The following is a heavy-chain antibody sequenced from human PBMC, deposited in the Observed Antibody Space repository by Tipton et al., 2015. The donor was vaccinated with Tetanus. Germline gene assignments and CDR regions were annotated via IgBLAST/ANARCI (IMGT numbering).Heavy chain of an antibody. CDR3: ARDSNFYSYSYKGMDV. V-gene: IGHV4-61*08. D-gene: IGHD4-11*01. CDR2: VFHSGST. Sequence: TLSLTCSVSGGSLRSDDYQWNWIRQPPGKGLEWIGYVFHSGSTKYNPSLKSRVTISVDTSKNQFSLKLRSVTAADTAVYYCARDSNFYSYSYKGMDVWGQGTTVTVSS. CDR1: GGSLRSDDYQ. J-gene: IGHJ6*02.